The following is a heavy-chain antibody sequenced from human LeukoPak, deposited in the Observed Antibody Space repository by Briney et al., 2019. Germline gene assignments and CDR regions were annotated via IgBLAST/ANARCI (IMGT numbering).Heavy chain of an antibody. CDR2: ISGSGAST. CDR3: AKDQSRVGGSAPFDS. Sequence: GGSLRLSCAASGFTFTNCAMTWARQAPGKGLEWVSSISGSGASTYYAESVKGRFTISRDNSKNTVYLQMNSLSVEDTAVYYCAKDQSRVGGSAPFDSWGQGTLVTVSS. V-gene: IGHV3-23*01. CDR1: GFTFTNCA. J-gene: IGHJ5*01. D-gene: IGHD1-26*01.